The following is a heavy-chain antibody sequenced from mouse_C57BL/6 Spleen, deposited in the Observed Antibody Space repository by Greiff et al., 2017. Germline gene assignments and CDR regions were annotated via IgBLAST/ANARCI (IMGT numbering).Heavy chain of an antibody. CDR1: GYSITSGYY. D-gene: IGHD2-4*01. J-gene: IGHJ4*01. Sequence: VQLKESGPGLVKPSQSLSLTCSVTGYSITSGYYWNWIRQFPGNKLEWMGYISYDGSNNYNPSLKNRISITRDTSKNQFFLKLNSVTTEDTATYYCASGGSYDYDGYAMDYWGQGTSVTVSS. V-gene: IGHV3-6*01. CDR3: ASGGSYDYDGYAMDY. CDR2: ISYDGSN.